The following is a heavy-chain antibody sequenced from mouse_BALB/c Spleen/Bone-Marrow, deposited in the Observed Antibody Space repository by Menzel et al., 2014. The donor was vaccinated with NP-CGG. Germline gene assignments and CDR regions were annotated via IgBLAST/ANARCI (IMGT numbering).Heavy chain of an antibody. CDR2: IYPGDGDT. J-gene: IGHJ3*01. CDR1: GYAFSSSW. CDR3: ASGSSSFAY. Sequence: QVQLQQYGPELVKPGASVKISCKASGYAFSSSWMNWVKQRPGQGLEWIGRIYPGDGDTNYNGKFKGKATLTADKSSSTAYMQLSSLTSVDSEVYFCASGSSSFAYWGQGTLVTVSA. D-gene: IGHD1-1*01. V-gene: IGHV1-82*01.